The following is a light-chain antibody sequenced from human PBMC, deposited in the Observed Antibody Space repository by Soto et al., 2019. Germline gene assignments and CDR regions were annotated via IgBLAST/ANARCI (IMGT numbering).Light chain of an antibody. Sequence: QSALTQPPSVSGSLGQSVTISCTGTSSDVGSYNRVSWYQQPPGTAPKLMIYEVSNRPSGVPDRFSGSKSGNTASLTIFGLQAEDEADYYCSSYTSSSTYVFGPGTKATVL. V-gene: IGLV2-18*02. J-gene: IGLJ1*01. CDR2: EVS. CDR1: SSDVGSYNR. CDR3: SSYTSSSTYV.